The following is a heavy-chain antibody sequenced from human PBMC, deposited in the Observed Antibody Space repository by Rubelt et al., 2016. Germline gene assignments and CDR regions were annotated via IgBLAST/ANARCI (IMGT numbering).Heavy chain of an antibody. Sequence: QVQLVQPGAEVKKPGASVKVSCKASGYTFTSYYMHWVRQAPGQGLEWMGWISAYNGNTNYAQKLQGRVTMTTDTSTSTAHMERRSLRSDDTAVYYCARDPARWELPLDYWGQGTLVTVSS. CDR3: ARDPARWELPLDY. CDR1: GYTFTSYY. J-gene: IGHJ4*02. D-gene: IGHD1-26*01. CDR2: ISAYNGNT. V-gene: IGHV1-18*04.